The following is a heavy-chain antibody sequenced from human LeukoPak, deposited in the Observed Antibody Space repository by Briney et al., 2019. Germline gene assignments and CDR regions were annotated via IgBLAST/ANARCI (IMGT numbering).Heavy chain of an antibody. CDR2: INHSGST. J-gene: IGHJ4*02. CDR1: GGSFSGYY. Sequence: SETLSLTCAVYGGSFSGYYWSWIRQPPGQGLEWNGEINHSGSTNYNPSLKSRVTISVDISVDTSKYQFSLNLTSVTAADTAVYFGARENDYGDYALDWGQGTLVTVSS. CDR3: ARENDYGDYALD. V-gene: IGHV4-34*01. D-gene: IGHD4-17*01.